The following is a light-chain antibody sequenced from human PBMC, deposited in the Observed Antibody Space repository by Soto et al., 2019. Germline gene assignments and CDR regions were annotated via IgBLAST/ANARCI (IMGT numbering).Light chain of an antibody. V-gene: IGLV2-14*01. CDR3: SSFTTDSTYV. CDR2: TVS. Sequence: QSALTQPASVSWSPGQSITISCTGTSSDVGANIFVSWYQQHPGKVPKLMIYTVSSRPSGVSQRFSGSKSGNTASLTISGLQAEDEADYYCSSFTTDSTYVFGTGTKVTVL. CDR1: SSDVGANIF. J-gene: IGLJ1*01.